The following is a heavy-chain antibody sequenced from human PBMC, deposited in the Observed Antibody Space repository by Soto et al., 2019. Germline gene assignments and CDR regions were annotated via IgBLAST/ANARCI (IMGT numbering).Heavy chain of an antibody. CDR2: IYYSGST. V-gene: IGHV4-59*01. J-gene: IGHJ3*02. CDR3: ARALILTGYYIHDAFDI. Sequence: SETLSLTCTVSGGSFSPNYWSWIRQPPGKGLEWIGYIYYSGSTNYNPPLKSRVTISVDTSKNQFSLKLSSVTAADTAVYYCARALILTGYYIHDAFDIWGQGTMVTVSS. CDR1: GGSFSPNY. D-gene: IGHD3-9*01.